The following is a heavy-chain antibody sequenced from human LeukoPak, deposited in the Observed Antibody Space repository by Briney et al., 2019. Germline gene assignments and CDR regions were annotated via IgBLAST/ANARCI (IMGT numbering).Heavy chain of an antibody. D-gene: IGHD6-6*01. CDR3: ARFDSRLPFDP. V-gene: IGHV4-31*03. J-gene: IGHJ5*02. CDR2: ISSSGNT. Sequence: SQTLSLTCTVSGGSVSSGAYYWSWLRQHPGEGLEWIGYISSSGNTYFNPSLKSRLTISLDASKNQFFLRLTSVTAADTAMYYCARFDSRLPFDPWGQGTLVSVSS. CDR1: GGSVSSGAYY.